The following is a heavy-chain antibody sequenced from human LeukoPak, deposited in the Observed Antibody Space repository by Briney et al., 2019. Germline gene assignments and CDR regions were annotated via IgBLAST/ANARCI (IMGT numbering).Heavy chain of an antibody. D-gene: IGHD1-26*01. CDR3: AKSRGSTLFDS. CDR1: GFTFDDYG. J-gene: IGHJ4*02. CDR2: INGGGDKT. Sequence: GGSLRLSCAASGFTFDDYGMSWVRQAPGKGLEWVSGINGGGDKTYYRDSVKGRITISRDNSKNTLYLQMNSLGAEDTAIYYCAKSRGSTLFDSWGQGTLVTVSS. V-gene: IGHV3-23*01.